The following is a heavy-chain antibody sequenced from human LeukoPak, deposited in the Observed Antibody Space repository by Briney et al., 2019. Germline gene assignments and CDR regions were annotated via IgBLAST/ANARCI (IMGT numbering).Heavy chain of an antibody. Sequence: SETLSLTCTVSGGSISSGDYYWSWVRQPPGKGLEWIGFMSYSGSTNYNPSLKSRVTISVDMSKNQFSLKVRSVTAADTAVYYCARGPYVWGQGTMVTVSS. CDR1: GGSISSGDYY. V-gene: IGHV4-61*08. CDR2: MSYSGST. J-gene: IGHJ3*01. CDR3: ARGPYV.